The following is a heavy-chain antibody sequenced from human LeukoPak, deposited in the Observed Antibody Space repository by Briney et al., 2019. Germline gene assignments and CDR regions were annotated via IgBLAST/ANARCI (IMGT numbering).Heavy chain of an antibody. J-gene: IGHJ4*02. CDR2: ISGSGGST. CDR1: GFTFSGSA. D-gene: IGHD6-6*01. V-gene: IGHV3-23*01. CDR3: AKTHTTSSIAARDY. Sequence: PGGSLRLSCAASGFTFSGSAMHWVRQASGKGLEWVSAISGSGGSTYYADSMKGRFTISRDNSKNTLYLQMNSLRAEDTAVYYCAKTHTTSSIAARDYWGQGTLVTVSS.